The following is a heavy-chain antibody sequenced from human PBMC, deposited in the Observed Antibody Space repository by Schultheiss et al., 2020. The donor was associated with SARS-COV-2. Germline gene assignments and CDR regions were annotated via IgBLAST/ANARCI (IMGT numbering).Heavy chain of an antibody. CDR1: GFTFGDYA. V-gene: IGHV3-21*01. Sequence: GGSLRLSCAASGFTFGDYAMSWFRQAPGKGLEWVSSISSSSSYIYYADSVKGRFTISRDNAKISLYLQMNSLRAEDTAVYYCAREERHGDYVAFDIWGQGTMVTVSS. D-gene: IGHD4-17*01. J-gene: IGHJ3*02. CDR2: ISSSSSYI. CDR3: AREERHGDYVAFDI.